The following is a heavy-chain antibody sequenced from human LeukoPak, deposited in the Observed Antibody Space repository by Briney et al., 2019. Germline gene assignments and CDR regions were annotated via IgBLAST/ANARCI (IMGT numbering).Heavy chain of an antibody. Sequence: PSETLFLTCTVSGYSISSAYYWRWIRQPPGKGLEWIGYIYYSGSTNYNPSLKSRVTISVDTSKNQFSLKLSSVTAADTAVYYCARGLEYSSSSPLRYYYYYMDVWGKGTTVTVSS. J-gene: IGHJ6*03. CDR1: GYSISSAYY. CDR2: IYYSGST. CDR3: ARGLEYSSSSPLRYYYYYMDV. D-gene: IGHD6-6*01. V-gene: IGHV4-61*01.